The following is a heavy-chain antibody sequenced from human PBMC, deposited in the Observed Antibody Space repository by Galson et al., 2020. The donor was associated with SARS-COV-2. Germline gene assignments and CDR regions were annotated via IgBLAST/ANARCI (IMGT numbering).Heavy chain of an antibody. CDR1: GFNFSTYG. CDR3: AKRLYDSSAHQGYLDN. D-gene: IGHD3-22*01. J-gene: IGHJ4*02. CDR2: IRYDGTNK. V-gene: IGHV3-30*02. Sequence: GESLKISCAASGFNFSTYGMHWVRQAPGKGLEWVAFIRYDGTNKYYADSVKGRFTISRDNSKNTLYLQMDSLRAEDTAVYHCAKRLYDSSAHQGYLDNWGQGTLVTVSS.